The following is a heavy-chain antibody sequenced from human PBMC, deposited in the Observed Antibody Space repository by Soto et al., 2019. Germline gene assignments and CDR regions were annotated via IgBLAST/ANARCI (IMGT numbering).Heavy chain of an antibody. CDR3: ARDRQYGSGSYSYSMGFDY. CDR1: GFTFSAYY. V-gene: IGHV3-11*01. J-gene: IGHJ4*02. Sequence: QVQLVESGGGLVKPGGSLRLSCAASGFTFSAYYMSWIRQAPGKGLEWVSYISSSGSTIYYADSVKGRFTISRDNAKNSLYLQMNSLRAEDTAVYYCARDRQYGSGSYSYSMGFDYWGQGTLVTVSS. D-gene: IGHD3-10*01. CDR2: ISSSGSTI.